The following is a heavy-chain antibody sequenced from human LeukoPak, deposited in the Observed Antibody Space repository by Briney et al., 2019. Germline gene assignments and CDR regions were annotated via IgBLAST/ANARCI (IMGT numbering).Heavy chain of an antibody. V-gene: IGHV4-34*01. CDR3: ARPVSGSSGWYYNY. CDR2: IKHSERT. CDR1: GGSFSGYY. Sequence: SETLSLTCAVYGGSFSGYYWSWIRQPPGKGLEWIGEIKHSERTNYNPPLKSRVPISVDTSKNQFSVKLRSVTSAHTAVFYWARPVSGSSGWYYNYWGQGTLVTVSS. D-gene: IGHD6-19*01. J-gene: IGHJ4*02.